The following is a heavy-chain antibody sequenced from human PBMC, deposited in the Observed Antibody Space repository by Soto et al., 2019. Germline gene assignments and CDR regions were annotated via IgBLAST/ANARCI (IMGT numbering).Heavy chain of an antibody. V-gene: IGHV3-74*01. CDR2: INSDGSST. Sequence: PGRSLRLSXAASGFTFSSYWMHWVRQVPGEGLVWVSRINSDGSSTNYADSVKGRFTISRDNAKNTLYLQMSSLRAEDTAVYYCARAGVSTAIRNAFEVWGQGTMVTVSS. CDR1: GFTFSSYW. D-gene: IGHD2-2*01. J-gene: IGHJ3*01. CDR3: ARAGVSTAIRNAFEV.